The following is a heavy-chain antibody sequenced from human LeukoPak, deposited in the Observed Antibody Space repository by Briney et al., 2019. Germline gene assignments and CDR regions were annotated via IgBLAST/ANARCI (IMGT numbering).Heavy chain of an antibody. J-gene: IGHJ4*02. CDR2: IYSGGGT. CDR1: GFSVTNNY. CDR3: ARGFHFYASGTYSGAFDY. D-gene: IGHD3-10*01. Sequence: PGGSLRLSCSASGFSVTNNYMSWVRQAPGKGLQWVSVIYSGGGTDYAGSVRGRFTISRDNSKNMLHLQMDNLRAEDTAVYYCARGFHFYASGTYSGAFDYWGQGTLVTVSS. V-gene: IGHV3-53*01.